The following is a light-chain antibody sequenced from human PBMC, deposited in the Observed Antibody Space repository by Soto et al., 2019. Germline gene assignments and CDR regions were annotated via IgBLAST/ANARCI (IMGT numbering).Light chain of an antibody. Sequence: QSALTQPASVSGSPGQSITISCIGTSSDVGNYNYVSWYQQHPGKAPKLIIYDVSNRPSGVSNRFSGSKSGNTASLTISGLQAEDEADYYCSSYTTDSTLVVFGGGTKLTVL. CDR3: SSYTTDSTLVV. CDR1: SSDVGNYNY. CDR2: DVS. J-gene: IGLJ2*01. V-gene: IGLV2-14*01.